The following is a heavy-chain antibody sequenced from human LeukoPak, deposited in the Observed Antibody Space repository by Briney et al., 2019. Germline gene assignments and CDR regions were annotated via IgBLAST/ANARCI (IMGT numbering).Heavy chain of an antibody. CDR1: GYTFTGYY. CDR3: ARGRLYYYGSGSYYIHMDV. J-gene: IGHJ6*03. D-gene: IGHD3-10*01. V-gene: IGHV1-2*02. CDR2: INPNSGGT. Sequence: ASVKVSCKASGYTFTGYYMHWVRQAPGQGIEWMGWINPNSGGTNYAQKFQGRVTMTRDTSISTAYMELSRLRSDDTAVYYCARGRLYYYGSGSYYIHMDVWGKGTTVTVSS.